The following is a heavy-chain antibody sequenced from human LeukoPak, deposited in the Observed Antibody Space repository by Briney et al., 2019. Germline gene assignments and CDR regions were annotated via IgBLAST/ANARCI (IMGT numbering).Heavy chain of an antibody. D-gene: IGHD6-6*01. CDR3: ARWSRSIAARRSNDAFDI. J-gene: IGHJ3*02. CDR1: GGSISNSDYY. V-gene: IGHV4-31*03. CDR2: IYYSGST. Sequence: PSETLSLTCTVSGGSISNSDYYWSWIRQHPGKGLEWIGYIYYSGSTYYNPSLKSRVSISVDTSKNQFSLRLSSVTAADTAVYYCARWSRSIAARRSNDAFDIWGQGTMVTVSS.